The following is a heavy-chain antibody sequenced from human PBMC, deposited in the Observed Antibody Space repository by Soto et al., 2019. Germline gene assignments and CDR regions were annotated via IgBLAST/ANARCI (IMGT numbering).Heavy chain of an antibody. CDR2: IYPGDSDT. V-gene: IGHV5-51*01. CDR1: GDSFTRYS. CDR3: ARRKATVTYYYYYYGMDV. Sequence: GESLKLSRKGCGDSFTRYSTGQVRQMPGKGLEWMGIIYPGDSDTRYSPSFQGQVTISADKSISTAYLQWSSLKASDTAMYYCARRKATVTYYYYYYGMDVWGQGTTVTVSS. J-gene: IGHJ6*02. D-gene: IGHD4-4*01.